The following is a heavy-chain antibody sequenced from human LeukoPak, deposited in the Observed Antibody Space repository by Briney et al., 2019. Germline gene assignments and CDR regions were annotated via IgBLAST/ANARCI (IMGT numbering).Heavy chain of an antibody. V-gene: IGHV4-4*02. J-gene: IGHJ5*02. CDR2: IYHSGST. Sequence: PGGSLRLSCAASGSTFTSYWMTWVRQAPGKGLEWIGEIYHSGSTNYNLSLKSRVTISVDKSKNQFSLKLNSVTAADTAVYYCARDYCTSTTCPNWFDPWGQGTLVTVSS. CDR3: ARDYCTSTTCPNWFDP. CDR1: GSTFTSYW. D-gene: IGHD2-2*01.